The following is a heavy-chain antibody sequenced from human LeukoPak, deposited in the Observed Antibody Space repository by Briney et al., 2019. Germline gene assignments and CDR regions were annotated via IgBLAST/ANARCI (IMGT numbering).Heavy chain of an antibody. J-gene: IGHJ4*02. V-gene: IGHV3-30*03. Sequence: PGRSLRLSCAASGSTFSFYGMYWVRHAPGRWLGWVAVISFHGSNKYYADSVKGRFTISRDNSKNTLYLQMNSLRGEDTAVYYCARDPISTTDYGGYFDYWGQGTLVTVSS. CDR1: GSTFSFYG. D-gene: IGHD4-23*01. CDR2: ISFHGSNK. CDR3: ARDPISTTDYGGYFDY.